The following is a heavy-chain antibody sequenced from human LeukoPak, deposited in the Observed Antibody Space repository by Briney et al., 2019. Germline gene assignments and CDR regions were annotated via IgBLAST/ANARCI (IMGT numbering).Heavy chain of an antibody. D-gene: IGHD6-6*01. CDR3: ARAHPAYSSSSGFDF. Sequence: SETLSLTCTVSIGSISSHYWSWIRQPPGKGLEWIGYVFYTRSTDYNPSLKSRVTISVDTSKNQFSLKLSSVTAADTAVYYCARAHPAYSSSSGFDFWGQGTLVAVSS. CDR1: IGSISSHY. CDR2: VFYTRST. J-gene: IGHJ4*02. V-gene: IGHV4-59*11.